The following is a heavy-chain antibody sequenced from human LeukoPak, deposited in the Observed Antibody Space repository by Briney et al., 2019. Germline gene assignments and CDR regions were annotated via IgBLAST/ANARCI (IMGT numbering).Heavy chain of an antibody. Sequence: GGSLRLSCAASGFTFSSYSMNWVRQAPGKGLEWVSYISSSSTIYYADSVKGRFTISRDNAKNSLYLQMNSLRAEDTAVYYCVRDQFRYSSSWLTDYWGQGTLVTVSS. D-gene: IGHD6-13*01. CDR2: ISSSSTI. V-gene: IGHV3-48*01. CDR3: VRDQFRYSSSWLTDY. CDR1: GFTFSSYS. J-gene: IGHJ4*02.